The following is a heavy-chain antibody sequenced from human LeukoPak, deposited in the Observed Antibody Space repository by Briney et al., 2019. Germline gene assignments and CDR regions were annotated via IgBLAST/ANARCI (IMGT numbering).Heavy chain of an antibody. J-gene: IGHJ4*02. CDR1: GYTFTSYH. CDR2: IKSSGDNT. CDR3: AREAPSTFYFDY. V-gene: IGHV1-46*01. Sequence: VASVKVSCKASGYTFTSYHMHWVRQAPGQGLEWMGIIKSSGDNTIYAQKFQGRVTVTRDTSTSTVYMELSGLRADDTAVYYCAREAPSTFYFDYWGQGTLVTVSS. D-gene: IGHD2-2*01.